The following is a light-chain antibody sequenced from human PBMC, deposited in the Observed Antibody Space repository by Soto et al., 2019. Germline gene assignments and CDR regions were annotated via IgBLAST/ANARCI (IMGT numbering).Light chain of an antibody. V-gene: IGLV3-21*02. CDR1: NIGRKG. CDR2: DGG. J-gene: IGLJ1*01. CDR3: QVWDTTSDHFYV. Sequence: SYGLTQPPSVTVAPGQTARIACGGKNIGRKGVHWYQQKAGQAPVLVVDDGGDRPSGIPERFSGSKSGNTATLTISRVEDGDEADYYCQVWDTTSDHFYVFRTGTKVTVL.